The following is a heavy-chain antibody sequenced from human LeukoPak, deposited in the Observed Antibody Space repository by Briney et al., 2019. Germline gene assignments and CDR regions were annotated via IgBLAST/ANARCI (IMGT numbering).Heavy chain of an antibody. D-gene: IGHD3-3*01. CDR3: ARDLELTIFGVVITRWFDP. Sequence: GGSLRLSCAASGFTFSSYWMSWVRQAPGKGLEWVANIKQDGSEKYYVDSVKGRFTISRDNAKNSLYLQMNSLRAEDTAVYYCARDLELTIFGVVITRWFDPWGQGTLVTVSS. CDR2: IKQDGSEK. J-gene: IGHJ5*02. V-gene: IGHV3-7*01. CDR1: GFTFSSYW.